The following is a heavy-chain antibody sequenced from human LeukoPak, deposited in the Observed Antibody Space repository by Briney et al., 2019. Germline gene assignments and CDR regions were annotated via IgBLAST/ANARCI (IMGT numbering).Heavy chain of an antibody. J-gene: IGHJ6*03. CDR3: TRGLDTAMAYYYYMDV. CDR1: GFTFGDYA. Sequence: GGSLRLSCTASGFTFGDYAMSWVRQAPGKGLEWVGFIRSKAYGGTTEYAASVKGRFTISRDDSKSIAYLQMNSLKTEDTAVYYCTRGLDTAMAYYYYMDVWGRGTTVTVSS. V-gene: IGHV3-49*04. CDR2: IRSKAYGGTT. D-gene: IGHD5-18*01.